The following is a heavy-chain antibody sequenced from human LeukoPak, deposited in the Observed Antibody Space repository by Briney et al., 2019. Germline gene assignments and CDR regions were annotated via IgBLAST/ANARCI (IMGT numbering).Heavy chain of an antibody. D-gene: IGHD6-13*01. CDR1: GGTFSSYA. J-gene: IGHJ4*02. CDR3: ARGGGRAAAGDLDY. V-gene: IGHV1-2*04. Sequence: ASVKVSCKASGGTFSSYAISWVRQAPGQGLEWMGWINPNSGGTNYAQKFQGWVTMTRDTSISTAYMELSRLRSDDTAVYYCARGGGRAAAGDLDYWGQGTLVTVSS. CDR2: INPNSGGT.